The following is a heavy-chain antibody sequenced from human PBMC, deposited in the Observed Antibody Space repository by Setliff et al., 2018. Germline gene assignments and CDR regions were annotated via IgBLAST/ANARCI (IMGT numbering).Heavy chain of an antibody. D-gene: IGHD2-8*01. V-gene: IGHV3-66*01. J-gene: IGHJ4*02. CDR3: GTNSDSMHYIDF. Sequence: GGSLRLSCAASGFTLSSYSMNWVRQAPGKGLEWVSITYRDGSTYYAESVKGRFTLSRDSTKNTLSLQMNSLRVEDTAFYYCGTNSDSMHYIDFWGQGTLVTVSS. CDR2: TYRDGST. CDR1: GFTLSSYS.